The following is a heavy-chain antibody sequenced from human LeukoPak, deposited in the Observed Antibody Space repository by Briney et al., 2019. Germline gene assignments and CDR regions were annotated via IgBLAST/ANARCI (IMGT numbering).Heavy chain of an antibody. Sequence: PSETLSLTCTVSGGSISSGGYYWSWIRQPPGKGLEWIGYIYHSGSTYYNPSLKSRVTISVDRSKNQFSLKLSSVTAADTAVYHCARDNGGAPKDGAFDIWGQGTMVTVSS. D-gene: IGHD3-16*01. CDR1: GGSISSGGYY. J-gene: IGHJ3*02. V-gene: IGHV4-30-2*01. CDR2: IYHSGST. CDR3: ARDNGGAPKDGAFDI.